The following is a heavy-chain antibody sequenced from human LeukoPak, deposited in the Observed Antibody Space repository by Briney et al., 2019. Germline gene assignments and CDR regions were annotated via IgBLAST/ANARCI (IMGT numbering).Heavy chain of an antibody. CDR1: GFTFSSYE. CDR3: AELGITMIGGV. J-gene: IGHJ6*04. Sequence: GGSLRLSCAASGFTFSSYEMNWVRQAPGKGLEWVSYISSSGSTIYYADSVKGRFTISRDNAKNSLYPQMNSLRAEDAAVYYCAELGITMIGGVWGKGTTVTISS. CDR2: ISSSGSTI. D-gene: IGHD3-10*02. V-gene: IGHV3-48*03.